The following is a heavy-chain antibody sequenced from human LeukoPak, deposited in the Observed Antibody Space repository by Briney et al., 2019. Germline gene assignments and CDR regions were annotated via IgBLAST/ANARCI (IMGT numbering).Heavy chain of an antibody. CDR1: VGTCSSYA. J-gene: IGHJ4*02. V-gene: IGHV1-69*04. Sequence: SVTVSFKASVGTCSSYAISWVRQAPGQGLEWVGRIIPILGIANYAQKFQGRVTITADKSTSTAYMELSSLRSEDTAVYYCARDAVGATGGPFDYWGQGTLVTVSS. D-gene: IGHD1-26*01. CDR3: ARDAVGATGGPFDY. CDR2: IIPILGIA.